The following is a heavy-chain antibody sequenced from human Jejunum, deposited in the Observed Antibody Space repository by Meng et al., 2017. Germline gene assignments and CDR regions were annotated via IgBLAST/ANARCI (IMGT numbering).Heavy chain of an antibody. Sequence: QVQLVQSGGEVKKPGASVKVSCKASGYPFTGDGISWVRQAHGQGLGWMGWVSGLSCGTKYSPEFQGRVTLTTDTSTSTAFMELRGLRSDDTAVYYCARGGGSTAYFDYWGQGTLVTVSS. D-gene: IGHD3-16*01. CDR2: VSGLSCGT. CDR1: GYPFTGDG. V-gene: IGHV1-18*01. J-gene: IGHJ4*02. CDR3: ARGGGSTAYFDY.